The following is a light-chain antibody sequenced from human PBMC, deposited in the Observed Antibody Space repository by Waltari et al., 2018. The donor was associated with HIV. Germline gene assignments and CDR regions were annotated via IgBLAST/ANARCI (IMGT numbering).Light chain of an antibody. Sequence: QSALTQPASVSGSLGQSITISCTGTSSDIGGYNYVSWYRQHPGKGPKLMIYDVSYRPSGISLRFSGSKSGNTASLTISGLQAEDEADYYCSSYTSINTLVVFGGGTKVTVL. CDR3: SSYTSINTLVV. CDR2: DVS. CDR1: SSDIGGYNY. J-gene: IGLJ2*01. V-gene: IGLV2-14*03.